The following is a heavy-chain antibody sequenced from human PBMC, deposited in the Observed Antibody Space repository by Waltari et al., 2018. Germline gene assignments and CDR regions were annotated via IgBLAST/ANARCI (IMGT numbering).Heavy chain of an antibody. Sequence: QVQLVESGGGVVQPGRSLRLSCAASGFTFSSYAMHWVRQAPGKGLEWVAVISYDGSNKYYADSVKGRFTISRDNSKNTLYLQMNSLRAEDTAVYYCAKDISSSNPGAFDIWGQGTMVTVSS. CDR3: AKDISSSNPGAFDI. CDR1: GFTFSSYA. V-gene: IGHV3-30-3*01. CDR2: ISYDGSNK. J-gene: IGHJ3*02. D-gene: IGHD4-4*01.